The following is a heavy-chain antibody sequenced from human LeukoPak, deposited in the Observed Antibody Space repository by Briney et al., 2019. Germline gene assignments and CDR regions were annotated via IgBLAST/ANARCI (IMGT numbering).Heavy chain of an antibody. CDR2: IIPIFGTA. D-gene: IGHD2-2*02. Sequence: SVKVSCKASGGTFSSYAISWVRQAPGQGLEWMGGIIPIFGTANYAQKFQGRVTITADKSTSTAYMELSSLRSEDTAVYYCARDGKVPAAIYYYYYGMDVWGQGTTVTVSS. CDR1: GGTFSSYA. CDR3: ARDGKVPAAIYYYYYGMDV. J-gene: IGHJ6*02. V-gene: IGHV1-69*06.